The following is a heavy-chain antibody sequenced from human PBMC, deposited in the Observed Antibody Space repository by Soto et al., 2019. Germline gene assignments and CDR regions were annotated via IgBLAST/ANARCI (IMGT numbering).Heavy chain of an antibody. CDR1: GYTFTSYS. Sequence: ASVKVSCKASGYTFTSYSISWVRQAPGLGLEWMGWISAYNGNTNYAQKLQGRVTMTTDTSTSSAYMELRSLRSDDTAVYYCARLAYDILTGWKLDYWSQGTLVTVSS. D-gene: IGHD3-9*01. CDR3: ARLAYDILTGWKLDY. V-gene: IGHV1-18*01. J-gene: IGHJ4*02. CDR2: ISAYNGNT.